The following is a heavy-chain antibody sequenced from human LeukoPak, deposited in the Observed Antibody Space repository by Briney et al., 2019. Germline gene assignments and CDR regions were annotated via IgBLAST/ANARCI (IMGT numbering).Heavy chain of an antibody. V-gene: IGHV4-39*01. J-gene: IGHJ4*02. D-gene: IGHD5-18*01. CDR2: IYYSGST. Sequence: SETLSLTCTVSGGSISSSSYYCGWIRQPPGKGLEWIGSIYYSGSTYYNPSLKSRVTISVDTSKNQFSLKLSSVTAADTAVYYCARYSYGQTRDYWGQGTLVTVSS. CDR3: ARYSYGQTRDY. CDR1: GGSISSSSYY.